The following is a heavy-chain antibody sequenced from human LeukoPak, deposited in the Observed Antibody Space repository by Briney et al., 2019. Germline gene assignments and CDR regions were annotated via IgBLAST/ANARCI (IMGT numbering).Heavy chain of an antibody. J-gene: IGHJ5*02. CDR3: AREVVVVVAATHNWFDP. CDR1: GGSISSYY. V-gene: IGHV4-59*01. CDR2: IYYSGST. D-gene: IGHD2-15*01. Sequence: SETLSLTCTVSGGSISSYYWSWIRQPPGKGLEWIGYIYYSGSTNYNPSLTSRVTISVDTPKNPFSLKLSSVTAAATAVYYCAREVVVVVAATHNWFDPWGQGPLVTVSS.